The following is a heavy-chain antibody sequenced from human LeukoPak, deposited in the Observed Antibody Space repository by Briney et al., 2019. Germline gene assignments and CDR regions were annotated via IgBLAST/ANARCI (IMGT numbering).Heavy chain of an antibody. Sequence: PGGSLRLSCAVSGFTFSDYAMHWVRQAPGKGLEWVASIQSNGNEKYSSDSLKGRFTISRDNSKNTLYLQMNTVRPEDTAVSYCARGVTSWPQGPYHFDYWGQGLLITVSS. V-gene: IGHV3-30*02. CDR1: GFTFSDYA. D-gene: IGHD2-2*01. CDR3: ARGVTSWPQGPYHFDY. J-gene: IGHJ4*02. CDR2: IQSNGNEK.